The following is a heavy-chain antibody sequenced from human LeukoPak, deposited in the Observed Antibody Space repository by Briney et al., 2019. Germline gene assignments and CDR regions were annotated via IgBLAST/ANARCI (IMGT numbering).Heavy chain of an antibody. CDR2: IYYSGST. J-gene: IGHJ4*02. CDR3: ARQTSGTTGY. V-gene: IGHV4-39*01. CDR1: GGSFSGYY. Sequence: PSETLSLTCAVYGGSFSGYYWGWIRQPPGKGLEWIGCIYYSGSTYYSPSLKSRVTISVDTSKNHFSLELSSVTAADTAVYYCARQTSGTTGYWGQGTMVTVSS. D-gene: IGHD1-7*01.